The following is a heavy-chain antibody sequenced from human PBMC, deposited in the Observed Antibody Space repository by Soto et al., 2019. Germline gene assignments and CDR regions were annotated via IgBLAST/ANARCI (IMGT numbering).Heavy chain of an antibody. CDR1: GGTFSSSA. D-gene: IGHD6-13*01. Sequence: SVKVSCKASGGTFSSSAISWVRQAPGQGLEWMGGIIPIFGTANYAQKFQGRVTITADESTSTAYMELSSLRSEDTAVYYCETTYSSSWYYFDYWGQGTLVTSPQ. V-gene: IGHV1-69*13. J-gene: IGHJ4*02. CDR2: IIPIFGTA. CDR3: ETTYSSSWYYFDY.